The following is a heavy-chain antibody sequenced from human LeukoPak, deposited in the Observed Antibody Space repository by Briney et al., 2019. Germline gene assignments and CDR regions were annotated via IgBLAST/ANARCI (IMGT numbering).Heavy chain of an antibody. Sequence: SETLSLTCTVSGGSISSGSYYWSWIRQPAGKGLEWIGRIYTSGSTNYNPSLKSRVTISVDTSKNQFSLKLSSVTAADTAVYYCARGAGGYSYGLIDYWGQGTLVTVSS. CDR3: ARGAGGYSYGLIDY. CDR2: IYTSGST. J-gene: IGHJ4*02. V-gene: IGHV4-61*02. CDR1: GGSISSGSYY. D-gene: IGHD5-18*01.